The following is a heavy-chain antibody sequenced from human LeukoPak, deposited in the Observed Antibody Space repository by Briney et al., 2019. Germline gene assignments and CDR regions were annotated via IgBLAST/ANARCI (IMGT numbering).Heavy chain of an antibody. J-gene: IGHJ4*02. D-gene: IGHD2-15*01. V-gene: IGHV3-30-3*01. Sequence: PGRSLRLSCAASGFTFNSYSMHWVRQAPGKGLEWVTAISDDETYKFYADSVKGRFTISRDNSKNTLYLQMNSLRAEDTAVYYCATPGVRRYCSGGSCYHPLLLWGQGTLVTVSS. CDR1: GFTFNSYS. CDR2: ISDDETYK. CDR3: ATPGVRRYCSGGSCYHPLLL.